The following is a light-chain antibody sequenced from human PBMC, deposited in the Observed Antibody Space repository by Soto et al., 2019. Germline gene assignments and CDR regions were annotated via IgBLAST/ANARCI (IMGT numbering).Light chain of an antibody. J-gene: IGKJ1*01. CDR3: QHYNDRPLT. Sequence: EKVMTQSPATLSVSPGERVTLSCRASQSVVTNLAWYQQKPGQAPRLLISGASTRATGIPDRFIGSGSGTEFTLTITSLQSEDFAVYYCQHYNDRPLTFGQGTKVEIK. CDR1: QSVVTN. CDR2: GAS. V-gene: IGKV3-15*01.